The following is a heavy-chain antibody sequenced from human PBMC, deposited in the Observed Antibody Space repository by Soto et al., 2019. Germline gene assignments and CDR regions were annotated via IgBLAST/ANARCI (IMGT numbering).Heavy chain of an antibody. CDR3: ARSAGWYAVHS. Sequence: QVQLQESGPGLVKLSGTLSLTCAVSGDSVSSPYCWFWVRQAPGKGLEGIGEVFPTGTTSYNPSLRRRVTISMDKSINQFSLDLSSVTAADTAVYYCARSAGWYAVHSWGPGTLVIVSS. D-gene: IGHD6-19*01. CDR2: VFPTGTT. CDR1: GDSVSSPYC. J-gene: IGHJ4*02. V-gene: IGHV4-4*02.